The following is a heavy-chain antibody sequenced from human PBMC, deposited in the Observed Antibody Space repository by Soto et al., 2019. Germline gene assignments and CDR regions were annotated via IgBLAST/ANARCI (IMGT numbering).Heavy chain of an antibody. Sequence: QVQLVESGAEVKKPGSSVKVSCHAAGGTFSSYAISWVRQAPGQGLEWLGGILPIFGTANNAQKFQGRVTITGDESTSTAYLELSSLRSENTPVYNSASDWPGIPFGYLGQGTLVTVAS. CDR1: GGTFSSYA. V-gene: IGHV1-69*01. J-gene: IGHJ4*02. D-gene: IGHD1-20*01. CDR3: ASDWPGIPFGY. CDR2: ILPIFGTA.